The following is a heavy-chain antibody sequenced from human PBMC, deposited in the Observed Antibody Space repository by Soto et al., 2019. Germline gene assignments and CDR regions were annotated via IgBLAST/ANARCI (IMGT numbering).Heavy chain of an antibody. D-gene: IGHD6-6*01. CDR1: GFTFSSYC. CDR2: INSDGSST. J-gene: IGHJ4*02. V-gene: IGHV3-74*01. CDR3: ARSSRGSSSPGFDY. Sequence: XESLSLSCAASGFTFSSYCMHWVRQAPGKGLVWVSRINSDGSSTSYADSVKGRFTISRDNAKNTLYLQMNSLRAEDTAVYYCARSSRGSSSPGFDYWGQGTLVTVSS.